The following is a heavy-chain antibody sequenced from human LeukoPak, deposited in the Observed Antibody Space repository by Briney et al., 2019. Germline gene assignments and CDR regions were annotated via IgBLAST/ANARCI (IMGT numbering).Heavy chain of an antibody. D-gene: IGHD6-19*01. CDR3: AKEYSSGWAHIGHCHY. V-gene: IGHV3-23*01. CDR1: GFIFTSYA. CDR2: ISRSGGDT. J-gene: IGHJ4*02. Sequence: GGSLILSCESAGFIFTSYAITWVRQGPGKGLEWVSAISRSGGDTHYADSVKGRFTISRDNSKNTLYLQMNSLRAEDTAIYYCAKEYSSGWAHIGHCHYWGQGTLVTVSS.